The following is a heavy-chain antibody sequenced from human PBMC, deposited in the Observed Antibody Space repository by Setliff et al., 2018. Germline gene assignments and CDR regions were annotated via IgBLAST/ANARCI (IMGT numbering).Heavy chain of an antibody. CDR2: IYWDDDK. D-gene: IGHD3-22*01. J-gene: IGHJ4*02. V-gene: IGHV2-5*02. CDR1: GGSISSSRYY. Sequence: TLSLTCTVSGGSISSSRYYWGWIRQPPGKGLEWIALIYWDDDKRYSPSLKSRLTITKDTSKNQVVLTMTNMDPVDTATYYCAHRRGDYYDSSGYYYDYWGQGTLVTVSS. CDR3: AHRRGDYYDSSGYYYDY.